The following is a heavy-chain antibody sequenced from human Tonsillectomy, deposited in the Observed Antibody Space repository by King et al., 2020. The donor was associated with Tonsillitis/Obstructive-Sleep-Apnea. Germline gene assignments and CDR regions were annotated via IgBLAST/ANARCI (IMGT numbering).Heavy chain of an antibody. CDR3: ARVVPGNYGMDY. CDR1: GYTFTGYY. D-gene: IGHD1-7*01. CDR2: INPNTGRT. Sequence: VQLVESGAEVKKPGASVKVSCKASGYTFTGYYMHWVRQAPGQGLEWMGWINPNTGRTNDAQKFQGRLTMTRDTSITPAYMDLSSLRSDDTAVYYCARVVPGNYGMDYWGQGNLVTVSS. J-gene: IGHJ4*02. V-gene: IGHV1-2*02.